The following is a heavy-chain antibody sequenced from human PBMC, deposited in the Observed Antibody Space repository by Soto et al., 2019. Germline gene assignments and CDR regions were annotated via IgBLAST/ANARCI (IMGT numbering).Heavy chain of an antibody. J-gene: IGHJ4*02. D-gene: IGHD2-15*01. V-gene: IGHV4-4*07. CDR3: ARDLPPYGGRRSPPTGAFED. CDR2: VFSNGAGTP. CDR1: GGSFTGDY. Sequence: SETLSLTCSVSGGSFTGDYWSWIRQPAGKGLQWIGRVFSNGAGTPIYNSLLKSRARMSADPSKRQFSLTLTSVTAADTAVYYCARDLPPYGGRRSPPTGAFEDWGQGIMVTVSS.